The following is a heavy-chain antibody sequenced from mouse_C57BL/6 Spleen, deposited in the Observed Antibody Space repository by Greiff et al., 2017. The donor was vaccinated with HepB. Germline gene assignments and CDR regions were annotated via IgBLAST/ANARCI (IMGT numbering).Heavy chain of an antibody. J-gene: IGHJ4*01. V-gene: IGHV1-4*01. CDR1: GYTFTSYT. Sequence: QVQLQQSGAELARPGASVKMSCKASGYTFTSYTMHWVKQRPGQGLEWIGYINPSSGYTKYNQKFKDKATLTADKSSSTAYMQLSSLTSEDSAVYYCARSRYDEDYYAMDYWGQGTSVTVSS. CDR2: INPSSGYT. CDR3: ARSRYDEDYYAMDY. D-gene: IGHD2-12*01.